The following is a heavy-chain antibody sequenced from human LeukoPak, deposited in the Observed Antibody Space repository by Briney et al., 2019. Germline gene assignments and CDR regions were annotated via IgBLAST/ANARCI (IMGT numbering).Heavy chain of an antibody. D-gene: IGHD3-22*01. CDR3: ARSYYYDSSGDNFDY. Sequence: GGSLRLSCAASGFTFSDYYMSWIRQAPGKGLEWVSSISSSSSYIYYADSVKGRFTISRDNAKNSLYLQMNSLRAEDTAAYYCARSYYYDSSGDNFDYWGQGTLVTVSS. CDR2: ISSSSSYI. V-gene: IGHV3-11*06. CDR1: GFTFSDYY. J-gene: IGHJ4*02.